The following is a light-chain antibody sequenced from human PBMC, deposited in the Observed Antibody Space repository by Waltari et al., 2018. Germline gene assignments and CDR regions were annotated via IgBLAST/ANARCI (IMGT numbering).Light chain of an antibody. CDR3: QSFDSGLPYV. CDR1: SSNIGAGYD. Sequence: QSVLAQPPSVSGAPGQRVTIPCTGPSSNIGAGYDVHWYQQLPGTAPKLLIYNNNHRPSGVPDRFSGSKSDTSAALAITGLQAEDEAHYYCQSFDSGLPYVFGTGTKVTIL. J-gene: IGLJ1*01. CDR2: NNN. V-gene: IGLV1-40*01.